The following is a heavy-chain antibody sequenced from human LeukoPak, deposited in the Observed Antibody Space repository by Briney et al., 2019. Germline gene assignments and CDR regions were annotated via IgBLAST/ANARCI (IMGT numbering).Heavy chain of an antibody. CDR2: INPNSGGT. CDR3: ARTLYLFLPCWFDP. V-gene: IGHV1-2*02. J-gene: IGHJ5*02. Sequence: ASVKVSCKASGYTITGYYMHWVRQAPGQGLEWMGWINPNSGGTNYAQKFQGRVTMTRDTSISTAYMELSRLRSDDTAVYYCARTLYLFLPCWFDPWGQGTLVTVSS. D-gene: IGHD2-8*01. CDR1: GYTITGYY.